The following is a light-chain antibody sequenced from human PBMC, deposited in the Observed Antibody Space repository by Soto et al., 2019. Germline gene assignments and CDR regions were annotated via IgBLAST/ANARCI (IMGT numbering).Light chain of an antibody. J-gene: IGLJ1*01. CDR1: NSDVGGYNF. V-gene: IGLV2-14*01. Sequence: QSALTQPASVSGSPGQSITISCTGTNSDVGGYNFVSWYQQHPGKAPKLIIYDVSNRPSGVSNRFSGSKSGSTASLTISGLQAEDEADYYCSSYTSSSTLVYVFGTGTKVTV. CDR3: SSYTSSSTLVYV. CDR2: DVS.